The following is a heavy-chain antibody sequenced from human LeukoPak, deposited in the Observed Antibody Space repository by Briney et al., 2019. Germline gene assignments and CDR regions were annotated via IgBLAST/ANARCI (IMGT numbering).Heavy chain of an antibody. CDR2: IYSGGNT. D-gene: IGHD1-26*01. CDR1: GGTFSSYA. CDR3: ARCGNYCSYGMDV. V-gene: IGHV3-53*01. Sequence: ASVKVSCKASGGTFSSYAISWVRQAPGKGLEWVSVIYSGGNTYYADSVKGRFTISRDNSKNTLYLQMNSLRAEDTAAYYCARCGNYCSYGMDVWGQGTTVTVSS. J-gene: IGHJ6*02.